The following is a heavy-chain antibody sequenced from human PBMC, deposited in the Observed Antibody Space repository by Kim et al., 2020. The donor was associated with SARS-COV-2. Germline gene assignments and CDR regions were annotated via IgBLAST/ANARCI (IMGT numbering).Heavy chain of an antibody. CDR1: GFTVTSNH. J-gene: IGHJ4*02. D-gene: IGHD1-26*01. Sequence: GGSLRLSCAGSGFTVTSNHMSWVRQAPGKGLEWVSVIYGDGRTFSAGSVKGRFTISRDTSRNTLYLQMNSLRADDTAVYYCARGDQWELLVNYWGQGTLVTVSS. V-gene: IGHV3-53*01. CDR3: ARGDQWELLVNY. CDR2: IYGDGRT.